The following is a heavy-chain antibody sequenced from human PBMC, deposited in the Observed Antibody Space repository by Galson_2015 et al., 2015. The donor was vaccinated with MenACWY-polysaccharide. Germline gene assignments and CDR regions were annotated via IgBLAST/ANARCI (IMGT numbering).Heavy chain of an antibody. CDR2: INPNSGGT. Sequence: SVKVSCRASGYTFTDYYIHWVRQAPGQGLEWMGRINPNSGGTNFAQKFQDRVTMTRDTSISTAYMELSRLRSDDTALYYCARGGSAYDYDYWGQGTLVTVPS. CDR3: ARGGSAYDYDY. D-gene: IGHD3-22*01. J-gene: IGHJ4*02. CDR1: GYTFTDYY. V-gene: IGHV1-2*06.